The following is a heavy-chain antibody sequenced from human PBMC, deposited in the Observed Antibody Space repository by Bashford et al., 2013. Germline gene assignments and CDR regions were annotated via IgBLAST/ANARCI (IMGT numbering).Heavy chain of an antibody. V-gene: IGHV5-51*01. D-gene: IGHD6-6*01. J-gene: IGHJ1*01. CDR1: GVQRLPDTG. Sequence: GESSEDLCKGSGVQRLPDTGSPGCGQMPGKDLEWMGIIYPGDSDTRYSPSFQGQVTISADKSITTAYLQWSSLKASDTAIYYCARLVDSSSSQSQWGQGTLVTVSS. CDR2: IYPGDSDT. CDR3: ARLVDSSSSQSQ.